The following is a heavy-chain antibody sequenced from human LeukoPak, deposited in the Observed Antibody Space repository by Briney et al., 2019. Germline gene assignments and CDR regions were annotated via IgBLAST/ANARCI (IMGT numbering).Heavy chain of an antibody. D-gene: IGHD5-24*01. J-gene: IGHJ4*02. CDR2: IYYSGST. V-gene: IGHV4-59*01. Sequence: SETLSLTCTVSGGSISSYYWSWIRQPPGKGLEWIGYIYYSGSTNYNPSLKSRVTISVDTSKNQFSLKLSSVTAADTAVYYCARDLDGYNFRFDYWGQGTLATVSS. CDR1: GGSISSYY. CDR3: ARDLDGYNFRFDY.